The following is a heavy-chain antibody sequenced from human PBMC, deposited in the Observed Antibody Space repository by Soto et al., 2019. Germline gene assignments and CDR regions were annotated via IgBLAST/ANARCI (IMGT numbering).Heavy chain of an antibody. D-gene: IGHD6-6*01. CDR1: GGSFSGYY. CDR3: ASRPLIAARHYFDY. V-gene: IGHV4-34*01. J-gene: IGHJ4*02. CDR2: INHSGST. Sequence: PSETLSLTCAVYGGSFSGYYWSWIRQPAGKGLEWIGEINHSGSTNYNPSLKSRVTISVDTSKNQFSLKLSSVTAADTAVYYCASRPLIAARHYFDYWGQGTQVTVSS.